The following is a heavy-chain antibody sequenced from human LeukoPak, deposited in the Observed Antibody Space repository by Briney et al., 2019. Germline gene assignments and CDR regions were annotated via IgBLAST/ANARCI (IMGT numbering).Heavy chain of an antibody. V-gene: IGHV1-2*02. Sequence: ASVKVSCKASGYTFTGYYMHCVRQAPGQGLEWMGWINPNSGGTNYAQKFQGRVAMTRDTSISTAYMELSRLRSDDTAVYYCARDFAFHDSSGYYLKYWGQGTLVTVSS. CDR2: INPNSGGT. D-gene: IGHD3-22*01. CDR3: ARDFAFHDSSGYYLKY. J-gene: IGHJ4*02. CDR1: GYTFTGYY.